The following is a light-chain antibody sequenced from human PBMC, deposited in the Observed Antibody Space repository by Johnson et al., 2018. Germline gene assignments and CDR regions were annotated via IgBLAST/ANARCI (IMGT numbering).Light chain of an antibody. V-gene: IGLV1-51*02. CDR3: GTWDSSLSAVNF. J-gene: IGLJ1*01. CDR1: SSNIGNNY. Sequence: QSVLTQPPSVSAAPGQKVTISCSGSSSNIGNNYVSWYQQLPGTAPKLLIYENNKRPSGIPDRFSGSKSGTSATLGITGLQTGDEADYYCGTWDSSLSAVNFFGTGPTVTVL. CDR2: ENN.